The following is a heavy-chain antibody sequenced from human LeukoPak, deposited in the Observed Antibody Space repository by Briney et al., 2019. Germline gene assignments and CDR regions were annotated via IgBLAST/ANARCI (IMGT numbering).Heavy chain of an antibody. CDR2: INPNSGGT. Sequence: ASVKVSFKASGYTFTGFYMHWVRQAPGQGLEWMGWINPNSGGTDFAQKFQGRVTMTRDTSISTAYMDLSSLKSDDTAVYYCARLDGSGSYYDYWGQGTLVTVSS. V-gene: IGHV1-2*02. CDR3: ARLDGSGSYYDY. CDR1: GYTFTGFY. J-gene: IGHJ4*02. D-gene: IGHD1-26*01.